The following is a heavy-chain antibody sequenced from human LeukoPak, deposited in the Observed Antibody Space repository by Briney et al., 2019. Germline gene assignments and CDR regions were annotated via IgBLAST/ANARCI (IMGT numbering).Heavy chain of an antibody. D-gene: IGHD5-12*01. CDR2: INGDGRTT. V-gene: IGHV3-64D*06. CDR3: VGDQVDNVGWLT. CDR1: GFIFSTYT. Sequence: GGSLRLSGSASGFIFSTYTMYWVRQAPGKGLEFVSVINGDGRTTYYADSVKGRFTISRDNSKNTLYLQMNSLRAEDTAVYYCVGDQVDNVGWLTWGQGTRVTVSS. J-gene: IGHJ5*02.